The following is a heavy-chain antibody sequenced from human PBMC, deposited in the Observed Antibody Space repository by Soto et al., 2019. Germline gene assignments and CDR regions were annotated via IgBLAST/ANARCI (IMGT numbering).Heavy chain of an antibody. CDR2: QYYAGST. CDR3: ARGDDFAGNDYFDY. CDR1: GGSISSGFYY. D-gene: IGHD1-1*01. V-gene: IGHV4-39*01. Sequence: PSETLSLTCTVSGGSISSGFYYWGWIRQPPGKGLEYIGSQYYAGSTYYNPSLKSRVTILVDTSKNQFSLKLSSVTAADTAVYFCARGDDFAGNDYFDYWGQGTLVT. J-gene: IGHJ4*02.